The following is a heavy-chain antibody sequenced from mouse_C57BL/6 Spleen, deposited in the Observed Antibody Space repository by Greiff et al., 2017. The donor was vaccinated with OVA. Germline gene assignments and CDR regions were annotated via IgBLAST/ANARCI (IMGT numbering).Heavy chain of an antibody. CDR1: GYTFTSYW. D-gene: IGHD1-1*01. V-gene: IGHV1-59*01. CDR3: ASTV. J-gene: IGHJ2*01. CDR2: IDPSDSYT. Sequence: VQLQQPGAELVRPGTSVKLSCKASGYTFTSYWMHWVKQRPGQGLEWIGVIDPSDSYTNYNQKFKGKATLTVDTSSSTAYMQLSSLTSEDSAVYYCASTVWGQGTTLTVSS.